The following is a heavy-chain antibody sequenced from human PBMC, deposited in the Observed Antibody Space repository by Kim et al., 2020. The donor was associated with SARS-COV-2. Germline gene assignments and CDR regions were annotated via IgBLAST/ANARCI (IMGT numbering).Heavy chain of an antibody. V-gene: IGHV3-23*01. D-gene: IGHD2-21*01. CDR3: AKQPEVIQVLYFDY. J-gene: IGHJ4*02. CDR2: MSGDGTYK. Sequence: GGSLRLSCAASGFTFSSHAMSWVRQAPGKGLEWVSAMSGDGTYKYYADFVKGRFTISRDNSKNTLHLQLNSLRAEDTAIYYCAKQPEVIQVLYFDYWGQGALVTVSS. CDR1: GFTFSSHA.